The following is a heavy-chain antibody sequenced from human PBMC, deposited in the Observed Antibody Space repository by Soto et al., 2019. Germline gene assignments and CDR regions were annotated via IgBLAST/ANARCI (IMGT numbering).Heavy chain of an antibody. V-gene: IGHV1-46*01. D-gene: IGHD2-15*01. CDR3: ERGYCSGVNCYNGLDV. J-gene: IGHJ6*02. CDR1: GYTFSITY. CDR2: VYPSGGGT. Sequence: QVQLVQSGAEVRKPGASVRVSCKAAGYTFSITYLNWLRQAPGQGLEWLGFVYPSGGGTNYKESFKGSLNINRDTSTSTVYMDLSRLTSADTAIYYCERGYCSGVNCYNGLDVWCQGTTVTVSS.